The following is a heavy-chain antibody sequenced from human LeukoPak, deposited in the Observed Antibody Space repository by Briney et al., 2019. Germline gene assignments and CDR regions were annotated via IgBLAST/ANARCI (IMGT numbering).Heavy chain of an antibody. Sequence: GGSLRLSCAASGFTFSSYAMSWVRQAPGKGLVWVSRINSDGSSTSYADSVKGRFTISRDNAKNTLYLQMNSLRAEDTAVYYCARALTQPNYYDSSGHDYWGQGTLVTVSS. CDR2: INSDGSST. V-gene: IGHV3-74*01. CDR1: GFTFSSYA. D-gene: IGHD3-22*01. J-gene: IGHJ4*02. CDR3: ARALTQPNYYDSSGHDY.